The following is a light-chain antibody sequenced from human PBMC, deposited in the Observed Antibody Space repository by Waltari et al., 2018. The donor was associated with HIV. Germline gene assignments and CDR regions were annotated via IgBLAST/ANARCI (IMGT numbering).Light chain of an antibody. CDR3: QQTHSVPLT. V-gene: IGKV1-39*01. Sequence: DIQMTQSPSSLSSPVGDAVTLSCRASQGVSTYLNWYQQKPGKAPNLLIHDVSTLQNGVPSRFSGSGSGTEFTLTISSLQPEDLATYYCQQTHSVPLTFGQGTKVEI. CDR1: QGVSTY. CDR2: DVS. J-gene: IGKJ1*01.